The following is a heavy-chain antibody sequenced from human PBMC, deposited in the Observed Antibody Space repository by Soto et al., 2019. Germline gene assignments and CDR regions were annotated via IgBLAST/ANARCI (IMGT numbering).Heavy chain of an antibody. CDR3: ATEGTDIVVVPAANDAFDI. CDR2: INPSGDST. J-gene: IGHJ3*02. D-gene: IGHD2-2*01. Sequence: ASVKVSCKASGYTFTSYYMHWVRQAPGQGLEWMGIINPSGDSTSYAQKFQGRVTMTRDTSTSTVYMELSSLRSEDTAVYYCATEGTDIVVVPAANDAFDIWGQGTMVTVSS. V-gene: IGHV1-46*03. CDR1: GYTFTSYY.